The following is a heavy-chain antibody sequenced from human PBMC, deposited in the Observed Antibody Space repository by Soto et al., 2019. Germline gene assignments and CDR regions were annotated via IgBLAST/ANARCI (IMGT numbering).Heavy chain of an antibody. V-gene: IGHV2-5*02. CDR2: FYWDDDK. CDR1: GFSLTTNGVG. Sequence: SGPTLVNPTETLTLTCTFSGFSLTTNGVGVGWIRQPPGKALEWLGLFYWDDDKRYSPSLRNRLTISKDTSKNQVVLTMANMAPEDTGTYYCAYRKGAATGTGNWFDPWGQGTPVTVSS. J-gene: IGHJ5*02. D-gene: IGHD1-1*01. CDR3: AYRKGAATGTGNWFDP.